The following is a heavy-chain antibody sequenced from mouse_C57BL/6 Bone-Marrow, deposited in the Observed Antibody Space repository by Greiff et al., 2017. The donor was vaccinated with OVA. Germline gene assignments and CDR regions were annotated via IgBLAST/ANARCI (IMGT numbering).Heavy chain of an antibody. Sequence: EVQLQQSGPELVKPGDSVKISCKASGYSFTGYFMNWVMQSHGKSLEWIGRINPYNGDTFYNQKFKGKATLTVDKSSSTAHMELRSLTSEDSAVYYCARGELRYYFDYWGQGTTLTVSS. CDR2: INPYNGDT. J-gene: IGHJ2*01. D-gene: IGHD2-4*01. CDR1: GYSFTGYF. V-gene: IGHV1-20*01. CDR3: ARGELRYYFDY.